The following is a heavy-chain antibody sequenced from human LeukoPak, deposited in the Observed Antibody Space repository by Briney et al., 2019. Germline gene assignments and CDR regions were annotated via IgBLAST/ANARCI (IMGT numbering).Heavy chain of an antibody. CDR1: GFTFSSYS. V-gene: IGHV3-48*01. CDR2: ISSSSSTI. CDR3: ARDRVGASTR. Sequence: PGGSLRLSCAASGFTFSSYSMNWVRQAPGKGLEWVSYISSSSSTIYYADSVKGRFTISRDNAKNSLYLQMNSLRAEDTAVYYCARDRVGASTRWGQGTLVTVSS. J-gene: IGHJ4*02. D-gene: IGHD1-26*01.